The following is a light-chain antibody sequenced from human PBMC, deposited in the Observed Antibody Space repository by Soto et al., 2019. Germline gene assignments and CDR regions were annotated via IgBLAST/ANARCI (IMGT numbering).Light chain of an antibody. CDR3: QQRSSWAEELT. CDR1: QSVSSS. CDR2: DAS. Sequence: EIVLTQSPAILPLSPGGRATLSSRPSQSVSSSLAWHQQKPGQAPRLLIYDASNRATGTPAWFSGSGSGTDFSLNISSLGHEFFAVYYCQQRSSWAEELTFGGGTKVDIK. V-gene: IGKV3-11*01. J-gene: IGKJ4*01.